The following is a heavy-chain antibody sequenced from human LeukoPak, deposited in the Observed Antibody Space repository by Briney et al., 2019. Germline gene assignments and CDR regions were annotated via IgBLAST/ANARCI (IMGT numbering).Heavy chain of an antibody. CDR1: GFTFSSYA. CDR2: ISGSGGTT. J-gene: IGHJ6*02. V-gene: IGHV3-23*01. D-gene: IGHD1-14*01. Sequence: GGSLRLSCAASGFTFSSYAMNWVRQAPGKGLKWVSVISGSGGTTYYADSVKGRFTTSRDSSKNTLYLQMNSLRAEDTAVYYCAKVSGGGLYYDGMDVWGQGTTVTVSS. CDR3: AKVSGGGLYYDGMDV.